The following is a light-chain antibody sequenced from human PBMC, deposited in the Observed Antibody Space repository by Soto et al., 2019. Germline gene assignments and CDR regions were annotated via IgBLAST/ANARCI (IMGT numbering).Light chain of an antibody. CDR1: YSDIGGYKH. CDR2: DAS. V-gene: IGLV2-14*03. CDR3: SSYTSSTSLLI. Sequence: QSVLTQPASVSASPGQSITISCIGTYSDIGGYKHVSWYQQHPGKAPKLIIYDASSRPSGISNRFSASKSANTASLTISGLQAGDEADYYCSSYTSSTSLLIFGAGTKVTVL. J-gene: IGLJ1*01.